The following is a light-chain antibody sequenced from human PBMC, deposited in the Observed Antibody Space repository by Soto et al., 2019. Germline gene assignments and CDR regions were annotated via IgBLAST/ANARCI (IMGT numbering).Light chain of an antibody. J-gene: IGKJ1*01. CDR3: QQYNNWPET. CDR1: QGVTSK. V-gene: IGKV3-15*01. CDR2: GAS. Sequence: EIVMTQSPATLSVSPGERVTLSCRASQGVTSKLAWYQQKPGQAPRLLIYGASTRATGIPARFSGSGSGTEFTLTISSLQSEDFAVYYCQQYNNWPETFGQGTKVEI.